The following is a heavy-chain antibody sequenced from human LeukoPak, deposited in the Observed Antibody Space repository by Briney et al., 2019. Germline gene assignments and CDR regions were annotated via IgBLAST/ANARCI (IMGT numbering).Heavy chain of an antibody. CDR1: GFTISSYA. J-gene: IGHJ4*02. D-gene: IGHD6-13*01. CDR2: ICGSGGSK. CDR3: ANTPGVRYSMSVSED. Sequence: GASLRLSCAASGFTISSYAMHWVRQAPGKGLEWVSAICGSGGSKYYADSVKGRFTISRGNSKNTLYLQMNSLRAEDTAVYYCANTPGVRYSMSVSEDWGQGTLVTVSS. V-gene: IGHV3-23*01.